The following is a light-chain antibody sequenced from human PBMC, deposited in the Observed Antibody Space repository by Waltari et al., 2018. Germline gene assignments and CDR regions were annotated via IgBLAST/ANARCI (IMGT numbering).Light chain of an antibody. J-gene: IGKJ1*01. Sequence: DIQMNQSPSSVSASVGDRVTITCRTSQGFSSWLAWYQQKPGKAPKPLIYAASTLQSGVPSRFSGSGSGTHFPLTISSLQPEDIATYYCQQAYSLPRTFGQGTTVEIK. CDR3: QQAYSLPRT. CDR1: QGFSSW. CDR2: AAS. V-gene: IGKV1-12*01.